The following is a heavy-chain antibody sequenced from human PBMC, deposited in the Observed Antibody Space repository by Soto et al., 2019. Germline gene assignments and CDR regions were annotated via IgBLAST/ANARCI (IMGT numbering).Heavy chain of an antibody. CDR3: ARVVAIPGYPDN. CDR2: IVPIVDTS. CDR1: GGTFSSYA. J-gene: IGHJ4*02. D-gene: IGHD5-12*01. V-gene: IGHV1-69*12. Sequence: QVQLVQSGAEVRQPASSVKVSCKTSGGTFSSYAISWVRQAPGQGLEWMGGIVPIVDTSTYAQKFQGRVTXXAXXSTSTVYMELSSLRPDDTALYYCARVVAIPGYPDNWGQGTLGSVSS.